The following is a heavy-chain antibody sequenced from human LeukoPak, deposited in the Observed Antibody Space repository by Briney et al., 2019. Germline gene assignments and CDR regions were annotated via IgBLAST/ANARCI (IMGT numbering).Heavy chain of an antibody. CDR1: GFAFDDYG. D-gene: IGHD3-16*01. V-gene: IGHV3-20*04. CDR2: INWNGGST. CDR3: ARDGAPWNYYYYYMDV. J-gene: IGHJ6*03. Sequence: GGSLRLSCAASGFAFDDYGMSWVRQAPGKGLEWVSGINWNGGSTGYADSVKGRFTISRDNAKNSQYLQMNSLRAEDTALYYCARDGAPWNYYYYYMDVWGKGTAVTVSS.